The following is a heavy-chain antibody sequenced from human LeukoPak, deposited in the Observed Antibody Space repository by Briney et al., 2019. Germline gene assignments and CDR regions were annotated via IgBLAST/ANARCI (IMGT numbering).Heavy chain of an antibody. CDR3: VRRLYYYDTSGFGWFDP. CDR1: GYTFTGYY. CDR2: INPNSGGT. J-gene: IGHJ5*02. Sequence: ASVKVSCKASGYTFTGYYMHWVRQAPGQGLEWMGWINPNSGGTNYAQKFQGRVTMTRDTSISTAYMELSRLRSDDTAVYYCVRRLYYYDTSGFGWFDPWGQGTLVTVSS. V-gene: IGHV1-2*02. D-gene: IGHD3-22*01.